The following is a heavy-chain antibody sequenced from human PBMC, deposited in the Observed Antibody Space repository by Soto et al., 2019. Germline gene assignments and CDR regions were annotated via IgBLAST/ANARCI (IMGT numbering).Heavy chain of an antibody. CDR2: IIPIFGTA. V-gene: IGHV1-69*13. Sequence: SVKVSCKASGGTFSSYAISWVRQAPGQGLEWMGGIIPIFGTANYAQKFQGRVTITADESTSTAYMELSSLRSEDTAVYYCARNRYCSGGSCSIYYYYGMDVWGQGTTVTVSS. CDR1: GGTFSSYA. J-gene: IGHJ6*02. CDR3: ARNRYCSGGSCSIYYYYGMDV. D-gene: IGHD2-15*01.